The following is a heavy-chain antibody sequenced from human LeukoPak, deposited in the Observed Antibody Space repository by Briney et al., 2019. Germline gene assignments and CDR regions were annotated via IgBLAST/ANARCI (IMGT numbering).Heavy chain of an antibody. J-gene: IGHJ6*02. D-gene: IGHD4-17*01. CDR2: IIPIFGTA. Sequence: ASVKVSCKASGGTFSSYAISWVRQAPGQGLEWMGGIIPIFGTANYAQKFQGRVTITADESTSTAYMELSSLRSEDTAVYYCAREQRPDYGDYPNYYYGMDVWGQGTTVTVSS. CDR1: GGTFSSYA. V-gene: IGHV1-69*01. CDR3: AREQRPDYGDYPNYYYGMDV.